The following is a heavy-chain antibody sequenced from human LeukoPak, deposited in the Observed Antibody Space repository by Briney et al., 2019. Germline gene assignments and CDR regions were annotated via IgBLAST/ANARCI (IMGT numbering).Heavy chain of an antibody. CDR3: AKARGHSYGRPGNWFDP. Sequence: GGSLRLSCAASGFTFSSYAMSWVRQAPGKGLEWVSAISGSGGSTYYADSVKGRFTISRDNSKNTLYLQMNSLRAEDTAVYYCAKARGHSYGRPGNWFDPWGQGTLVTVSS. D-gene: IGHD5-18*01. J-gene: IGHJ5*02. V-gene: IGHV3-23*01. CDR2: ISGSGGST. CDR1: GFTFSSYA.